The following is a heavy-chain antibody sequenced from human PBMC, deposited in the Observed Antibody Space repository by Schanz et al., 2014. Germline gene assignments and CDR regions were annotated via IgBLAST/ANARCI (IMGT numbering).Heavy chain of an antibody. J-gene: IGHJ4*02. CDR1: GFTFSKYW. CDR2: IWSDGSGK. D-gene: IGHD1-1*01. CDR3: ARAHGNNWYGKGLDY. Sequence: VQLVESGGGLVKPGGSLRLSCGGSGFTFSKYWMSWVRQAPGKGLEWVAVIWSDGSGKYYADSVKGRFTISRDSPKNTLYLQMNSLRADDTAVYFCARAHGNNWYGKGLDYWGQGTQVTVSS. V-gene: IGHV3-33*08.